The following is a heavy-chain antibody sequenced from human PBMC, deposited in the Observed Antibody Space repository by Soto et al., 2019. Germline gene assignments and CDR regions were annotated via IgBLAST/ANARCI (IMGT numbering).Heavy chain of an antibody. J-gene: IGHJ4*02. D-gene: IGHD5-18*01. Sequence: GESLKISCMGSGYSFNIYCIGWVLQMPWKGLEWMGIIYPGDFDTRYSPSFQGHVTMSVDKSINTAYLQWSSLETSDTAMYYCARPLGYSYGHQEFFDYWGQGTPVTVSS. CDR2: IYPGDFDT. CDR1: GYSFNIYC. V-gene: IGHV5-51*01. CDR3: ARPLGYSYGHQEFFDY.